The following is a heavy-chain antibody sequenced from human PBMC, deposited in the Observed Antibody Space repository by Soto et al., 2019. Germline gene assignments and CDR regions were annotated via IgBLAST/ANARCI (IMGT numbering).Heavy chain of an antibody. CDR2: ISWNSGSI. CDR1: GFTFDDYA. D-gene: IGHD3-10*01. J-gene: IGHJ4*02. CDR3: AKDMTGYYGSGSLFDY. V-gene: IGHV3-9*01. Sequence: EVQLVESGGGLVQPGRSLRLSCTASGFTFDDYAMHWVRQAPGKGLEWVSGISWNSGSIGYADSVKGRFTISRDNAKNSLYLQLNSMRTAETALYYCAKDMTGYYGSGSLFDYWGQGTLVTVSS.